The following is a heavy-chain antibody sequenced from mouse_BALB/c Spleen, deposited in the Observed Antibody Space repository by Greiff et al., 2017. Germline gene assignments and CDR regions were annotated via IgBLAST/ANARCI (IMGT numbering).Heavy chain of an antibody. J-gene: IGHJ1*01. CDR3: AREEDASYWYFDV. CDR2: IDPANGNT. Sequence: EVKLVESGAELVKPGASVKLSCTASGFNIKDTYMHWVKQRPEQGLEWIGRIDPANGNTKYDPKFQGKATITADTSSNTAYLQLSSLTSEDTAVYYCAREEDASYWYFDVWGAGTTVTVSS. CDR1: GFNIKDTY. V-gene: IGHV14-3*02.